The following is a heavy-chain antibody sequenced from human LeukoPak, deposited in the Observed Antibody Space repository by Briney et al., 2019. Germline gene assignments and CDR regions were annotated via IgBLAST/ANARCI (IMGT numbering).Heavy chain of an antibody. CDR3: ARTLHLYDSSGYYYYYGMDV. J-gene: IGHJ6*02. CDR2: MNPNSGNT. Sequence: GASVKVSCKASGYTFTSYDINWVRQATGQGLEWMGWMNPNSGNTGYAQKFQGRVTMTRNTSISTAYMELSSLRSEDTAVYYCARTLHLYDSSGYYYYYGMDVWSQGTTVTVSS. V-gene: IGHV1-8*01. D-gene: IGHD3-22*01. CDR1: GYTFTSYD.